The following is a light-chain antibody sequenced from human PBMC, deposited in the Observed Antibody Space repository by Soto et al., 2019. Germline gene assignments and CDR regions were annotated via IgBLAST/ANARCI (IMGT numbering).Light chain of an antibody. V-gene: IGKV3-20*01. CDR2: VSS. Sequence: EVVLTQSPGTLSLSPGESATLSCRASQSVSNNYFAWYQQKPGQAPRLLIFVSSDRATGIPDRFSGSGSGTDFTLAVSGLEHEDFAGCYCHQYGSSLPYTFGQGTKLEIK. CDR3: HQYGSSLPYT. J-gene: IGKJ2*01. CDR1: QSVSNNY.